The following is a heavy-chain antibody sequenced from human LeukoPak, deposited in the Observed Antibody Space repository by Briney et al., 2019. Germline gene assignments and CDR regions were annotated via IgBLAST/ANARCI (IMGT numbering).Heavy chain of an antibody. Sequence: GGSLRLSCAASGLTVSSNYMSWVRQAPGKGLEWVSVIFSGGTTYYADSVKGRFTISRDNSKNTLYLQMNSLRAEDTALYYCAKETLVSSWYFFDYWGQGILVTVSS. CDR1: GLTVSSNY. J-gene: IGHJ4*02. CDR2: IFSGGTT. D-gene: IGHD6-13*01. V-gene: IGHV3-53*05. CDR3: AKETLVSSWYFFDY.